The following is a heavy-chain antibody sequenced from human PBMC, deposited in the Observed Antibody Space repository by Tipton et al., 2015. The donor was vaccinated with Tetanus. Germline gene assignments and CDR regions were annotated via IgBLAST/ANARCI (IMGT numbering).Heavy chain of an antibody. CDR3: AKDNGGYGDYYYYYGMDV. CDR1: GFTFSSYA. Sequence: SLRLSCAASGFTFSSYAMSWVRQAPGKGLEWVSAISGGGGSTEYADSVKGRFTISRDNSKHTLHLQMNSLRAEDTAVYYCAKDNGGYGDYYYYYGMDVWGQGTTVTVSS. D-gene: IGHD4-17*01. CDR2: ISGGGGST. V-gene: IGHV3-23*01. J-gene: IGHJ6*02.